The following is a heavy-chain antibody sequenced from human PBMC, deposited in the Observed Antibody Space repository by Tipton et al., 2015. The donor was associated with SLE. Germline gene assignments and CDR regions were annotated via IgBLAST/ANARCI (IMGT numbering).Heavy chain of an antibody. J-gene: IGHJ1*01. D-gene: IGHD2-15*01. V-gene: IGHV4-59*12. CDR1: GGSISSYY. CDR2: IYYSGST. CDR3: AKSPVVVGTYFQH. Sequence: TLSLTCTVSGGSISSYYWSWIRQPPGKGLEWIGYIYYSGSTNYNPSLKSRVTISVDTSKNQFSLKLSSVTAADTAVYYCAKSPVVVGTYFQHWGQGTLVTVSS.